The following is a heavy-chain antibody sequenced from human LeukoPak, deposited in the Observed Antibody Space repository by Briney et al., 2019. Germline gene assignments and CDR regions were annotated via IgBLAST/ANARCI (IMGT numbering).Heavy chain of an antibody. CDR2: ISKTSTKI. D-gene: IGHD4-17*01. Sequence: PGGSLRLSCAASGFTFRTYNMNWVRQAPGKGLEWVSFISKTSTKIYYGDSVRGLFTISRDNAKNSIHLQMGSLRVEDTAVYYCVRGDGDLFDLWGQGTLVSVSS. CDR3: VRGDGDLFDL. V-gene: IGHV3-21*06. CDR1: GFTFRTYN. J-gene: IGHJ4*02.